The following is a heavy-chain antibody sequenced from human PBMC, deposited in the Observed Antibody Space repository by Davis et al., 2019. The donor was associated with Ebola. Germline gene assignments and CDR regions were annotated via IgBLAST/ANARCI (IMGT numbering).Heavy chain of an antibody. V-gene: IGHV3-48*01. CDR1: GFTFSSYS. J-gene: IGHJ6*02. Sequence: GESLKISCAASGFTFSSYSMNWVRQAPGKGLEWVSYISSSSSTIYYADSVKGRFTISRDNSKNTLYLQMNSLRAEDTAVYYCARDSSSPRYYGMDVWGQGTTVTVSS. CDR2: ISSSSSTI. D-gene: IGHD6-6*01. CDR3: ARDSSSPRYYGMDV.